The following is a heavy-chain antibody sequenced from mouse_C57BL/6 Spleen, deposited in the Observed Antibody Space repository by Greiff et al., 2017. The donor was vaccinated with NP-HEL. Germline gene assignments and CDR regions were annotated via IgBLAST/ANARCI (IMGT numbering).Heavy chain of an antibody. D-gene: IGHD1-1*01. CDR2: ISSGSSTI. J-gene: IGHJ4*01. Sequence: EVKLVESGGGLVKPGGSLKLSCAASGFTFSDYGMHWVRQAPEKGLEWVAYISSGSSTIYYADTVKGRFTISRDNAKNTLFLQMTSLRSEDTAMYYCARGTTVVGYAMDYWGQRTSVTVSS. CDR3: ARGTTVVGYAMDY. CDR1: GFTFSDYG. V-gene: IGHV5-17*01.